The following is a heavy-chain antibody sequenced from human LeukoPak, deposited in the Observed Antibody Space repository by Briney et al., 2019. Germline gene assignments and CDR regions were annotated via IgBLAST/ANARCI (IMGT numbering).Heavy chain of an antibody. CDR2: INPNSGGT. CDR3: ARVETYYYYYMDV. D-gene: IGHD3-3*01. V-gene: IGHV1-2*06. J-gene: IGHJ6*03. Sequence: ASVKVSCRASGYTFTGYYMHWVRQAPGQGLEWMGRINPNSGGTNYAQKFQGRVTMTRDTSISTAYMELSRLRSDDTAVYYCARVETYYYYYMDVWGKGTTVTVSS. CDR1: GYTFTGYY.